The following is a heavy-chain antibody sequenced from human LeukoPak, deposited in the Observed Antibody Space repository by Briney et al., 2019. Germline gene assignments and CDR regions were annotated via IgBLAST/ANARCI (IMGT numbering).Heavy chain of an antibody. CDR2: IYYSGST. J-gene: IGHJ2*01. Sequence: SETLSLTCTVSGGSITSGSYYWSWIRQPAGKGLEWIGYIYYSGSTNYNPSLKSRVTISVDTSKNQFSLKLSSVTAADTAVYYCARGRGAVVNSYWYFDLWGRGTLVTVSS. V-gene: IGHV4-61*10. D-gene: IGHD4-23*01. CDR1: GGSITSGSYY. CDR3: ARGRGAVVNSYWYFDL.